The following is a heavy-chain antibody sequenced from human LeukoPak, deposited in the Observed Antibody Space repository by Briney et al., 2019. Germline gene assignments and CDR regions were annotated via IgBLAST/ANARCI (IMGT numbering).Heavy chain of an antibody. J-gene: IGHJ6*02. Sequence: GGSLRLSCAASGFTVSSNYMSWVRQAPGKGLEWVSVIYSGGSTYYADSVKGRFTISRDNSKNTLYLQMNSLRAEDTAVYYCAREFYYDSSGYHYYGMDVWGQGTTVTVSS. V-gene: IGHV3-66*01. CDR2: IYSGGST. CDR3: AREFYYDSSGYHYYGMDV. D-gene: IGHD3-22*01. CDR1: GFTVSSNY.